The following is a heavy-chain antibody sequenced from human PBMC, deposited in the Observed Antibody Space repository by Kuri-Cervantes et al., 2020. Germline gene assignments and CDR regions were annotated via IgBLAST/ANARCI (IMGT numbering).Heavy chain of an antibody. CDR3: AKDMGYCSSTSCFYYYYGMDV. V-gene: IGHV3-7*03. D-gene: IGHD2-2*01. CDR2: IKQDGSVK. Sequence: GGSLRLSCAASGFTFTFYWMTWVRQAPGKGLERVADIKQDGSVKYYVDSVKGRFTISRDNAKNSLYLQMNSLRPEDTALYYCAKDMGYCSSTSCFYYYYGMDVWGQGTTVTVSS. J-gene: IGHJ6*02. CDR1: GFTFTFYW.